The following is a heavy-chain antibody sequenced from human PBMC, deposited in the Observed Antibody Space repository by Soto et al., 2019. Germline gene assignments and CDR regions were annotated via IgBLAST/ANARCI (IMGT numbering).Heavy chain of an antibody. Sequence: GESLKISCKGSGYSFTSYWIGWLRQMPGKGLEWMGIIYPGDSDTRYSPSFQGQVTISADKSISTAYLQWSSLKASDTAMYYCARHGSGSYGYYYYGMDVWGQGTPVTVSS. CDR1: GYSFTSYW. J-gene: IGHJ6*02. D-gene: IGHD3-10*01. CDR2: IYPGDSDT. CDR3: ARHGSGSYGYYYYGMDV. V-gene: IGHV5-51*01.